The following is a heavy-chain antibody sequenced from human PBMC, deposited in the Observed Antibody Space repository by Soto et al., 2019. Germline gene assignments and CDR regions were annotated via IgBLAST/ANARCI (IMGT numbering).Heavy chain of an antibody. V-gene: IGHV1-69*13. CDR2: IIPIFDTA. Sequence: SVKVSCKASGGTFSDYTINWVQQAPGQRLEWMGGIIPIFDTANYAEKFQGRVTITADESTSTSFMEVSSLRSEDTAVYYCARNGTLTGYSYGMDVWGQGTMVTVSS. J-gene: IGHJ6*02. CDR3: ARNGTLTGYSYGMDV. CDR1: GGTFSDYT. D-gene: IGHD1-1*01.